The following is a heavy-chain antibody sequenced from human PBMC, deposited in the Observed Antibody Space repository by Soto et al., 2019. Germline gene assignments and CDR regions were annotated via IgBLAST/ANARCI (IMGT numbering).Heavy chain of an antibody. V-gene: IGHV1-69*01. CDR1: GGIFTNNA. D-gene: IGHD5-18*01. Sequence: QVQVVQSGAEVKKPGSSVKVSCKVSGGIFTNNAISWVRQAPGQGLEGLGGVIPLFDTAYYAQIFRGRLKISADGARPTAYMELSGLTSADTAVYFLATGGHNDGYNFYHGMDVWGQGTTVTVS. CDR2: VIPLFDTA. J-gene: IGHJ6*02. CDR3: ATGGHNDGYNFYHGMDV.